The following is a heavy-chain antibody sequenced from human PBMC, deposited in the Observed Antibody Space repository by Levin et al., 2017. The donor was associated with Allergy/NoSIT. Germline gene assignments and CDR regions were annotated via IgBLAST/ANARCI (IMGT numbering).Heavy chain of an antibody. CDR2: ITGSGDT. J-gene: IGHJ5*02. Sequence: HSGGSLRLSCAASGFTFASYTMSWVRQAPGKGLEWVSAITGSGDTYYTDSVKGRFTIARDNSKNTLYLQMNSLRADDTAVYSCARGLNWVSQKWFDPWGQGTLVTVSS. V-gene: IGHV3-23*01. CDR1: GFTFASYT. CDR3: ARGLNWVSQKWFDP. D-gene: IGHD2-21*02.